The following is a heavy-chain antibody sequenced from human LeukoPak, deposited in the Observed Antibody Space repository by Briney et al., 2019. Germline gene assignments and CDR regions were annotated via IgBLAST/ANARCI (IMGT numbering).Heavy chain of an antibody. J-gene: IGHJ6*02. CDR2: INTDGSST. V-gene: IGHV3-74*01. Sequence: GGSLRLSCAASGFTFSSYWMHWVRQAPGKGLAWVSRINTDGSSTSYADSVKGRFTISRDNAKNTLYLQMNTLRVEDTAVYYCAREVNPFYYNYSMDVWGQGTTVTVSS. CDR3: AREVNPFYYNYSMDV. CDR1: GFTFSSYW.